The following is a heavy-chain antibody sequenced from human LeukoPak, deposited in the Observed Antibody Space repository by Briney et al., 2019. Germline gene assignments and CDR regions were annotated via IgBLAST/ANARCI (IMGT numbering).Heavy chain of an antibody. CDR3: AKGRGLYYYDSSGYLDYYGMDV. D-gene: IGHD3-22*01. V-gene: IGHV3-15*01. CDR1: GFTFTNVW. J-gene: IGHJ6*02. CDR2: IISKTGGGTT. Sequence: GGSLRLSCAASGFTFTNVWMSWVRQSPGKGLVWVGRIISKTGGGTTDYAAPVKGRFTISRDDSKNTLYLQMNSLRAEDTAVYYCAKGRGLYYYDSSGYLDYYGMDVSGQGTTVTVSS.